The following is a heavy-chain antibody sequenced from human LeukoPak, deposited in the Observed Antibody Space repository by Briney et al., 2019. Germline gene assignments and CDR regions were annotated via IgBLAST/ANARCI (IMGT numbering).Heavy chain of an antibody. CDR2: ISSSGNTK. V-gene: IGHV3-48*03. J-gene: IGHJ4*02. D-gene: IGHD3-9*01. CDR3: VPRTLYYDFLTPR. CDR1: GFAFSKYE. Sequence: GGSLRLSCSASGFAFSKYEMNWVRQAPGKGLEWISYISSSGNTKYYADSVKGRFIISRDDAKRSLYLQMNRLRVEDTAFYYCVPRTLYYDFLTPRGGQGTLVSVSS.